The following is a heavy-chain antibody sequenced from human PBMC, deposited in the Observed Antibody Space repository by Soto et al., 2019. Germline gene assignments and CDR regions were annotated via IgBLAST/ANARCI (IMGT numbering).Heavy chain of an antibody. J-gene: IGHJ6*02. CDR1: GFSLSTSGVG. CDR2: IYWDDDK. CDR3: ARYFYESSDYSAWDYGMDV. V-gene: IGHV2-5*02. Sequence: QITLKESGPTLVKPTQTLTLTSTLSGFSLSTSGVGVGWIRKTPEKALEWLALIYWDDDKRYSPSLKSRLTITKDTSKNQVVLTMTNMDPVDTATYYCARYFYESSDYSAWDYGMDVWGQGTTVTVSS. D-gene: IGHD3-22*01.